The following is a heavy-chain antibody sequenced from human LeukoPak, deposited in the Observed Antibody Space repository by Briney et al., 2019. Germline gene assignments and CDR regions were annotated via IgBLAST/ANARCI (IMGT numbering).Heavy chain of an antibody. J-gene: IGHJ4*02. V-gene: IGHV3-30*18. CDR2: ISYDGGNK. D-gene: IGHD6-19*01. CDR1: GFTFSSYG. CDR3: AKGAVAGTKGAYYFDY. Sequence: PGRSLRLSCAASGFTFSSYGMHWVRQAPGKGLEWVAVISYDGGNKYYADSVKGRFTISRDNSKNTLYLQMNSLRAEDTAVYYCAKGAVAGTKGAYYFDYWGQGTLVTVSS.